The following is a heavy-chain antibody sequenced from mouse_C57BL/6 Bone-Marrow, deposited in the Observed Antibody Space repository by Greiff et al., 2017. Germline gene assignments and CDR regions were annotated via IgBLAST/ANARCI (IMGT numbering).Heavy chain of an antibody. J-gene: IGHJ2*01. CDR1: GYTFTSYW. CDR3: ARWLLRGGYY. Sequence: QVQLQQSGAELAKPGASVKLSCTASGYTFTSYWMHWVKQRPGQGLEWIGYINPSSGYTKYNQKFKDKATLTAAKSSSTAYMQLSSLTYEDSAVYYCARWLLRGGYYWGQGTTLTVSS. D-gene: IGHD2-3*01. V-gene: IGHV1-7*01. CDR2: INPSSGYT.